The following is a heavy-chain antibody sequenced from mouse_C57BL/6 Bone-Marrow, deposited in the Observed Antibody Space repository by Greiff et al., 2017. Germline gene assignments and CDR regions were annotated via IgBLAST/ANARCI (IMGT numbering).Heavy chain of an antibody. CDR2: ISSGGSYT. CDR3: ARHYYYYAMDY. V-gene: IGHV5-6*01. Sequence: EVKLVESGGDLVKPGGSLKLSCAASGFTFSSYGMSWVRQTPDKRLEWVATISSGGSYTYYPDSVKGRFTISRDNAKNTLYLQMSSVKSEDTAMYYCARHYYYYAMDYWGQGTSVTVSS. D-gene: IGHD1-1*01. CDR1: GFTFSSYG. J-gene: IGHJ4*01.